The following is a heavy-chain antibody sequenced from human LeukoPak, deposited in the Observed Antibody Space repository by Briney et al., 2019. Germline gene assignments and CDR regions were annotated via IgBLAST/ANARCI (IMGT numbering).Heavy chain of an antibody. CDR2: ITGGGDYT. CDR3: AKGYREIEAFDV. D-gene: IGHD2-2*02. J-gene: IGHJ3*01. CDR1: GFSFSTSA. V-gene: IGHV3-23*01. Sequence: PGGSLRLSCAASGFSFSTSAMSWVRQAPGKGLEWVSAITGGGDYTYYADSVKGRFTISRDNPKNAVYLQMISVRAEDTAVYYCAKGYREIEAFDVWGQGTMVTVSS.